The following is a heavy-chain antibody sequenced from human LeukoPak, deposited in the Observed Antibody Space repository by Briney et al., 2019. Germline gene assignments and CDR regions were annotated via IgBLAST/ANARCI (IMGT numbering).Heavy chain of an antibody. CDR3: ARCDGTIFGVAKYYFDY. D-gene: IGHD3-3*01. J-gene: IGHJ4*02. CDR2: IYYSGST. CDR1: GGSISSSSYY. Sequence: SETLSLTCAVSGGSISSSSYYWGWIRQPPGKGLEWIGSIYYSGSTYYNPSLKSRVTISVDTSKNQFSLKLSSVTAADTAVYYCARCDGTIFGVAKYYFDYWGQGTLVTVSS. V-gene: IGHV4-39*07.